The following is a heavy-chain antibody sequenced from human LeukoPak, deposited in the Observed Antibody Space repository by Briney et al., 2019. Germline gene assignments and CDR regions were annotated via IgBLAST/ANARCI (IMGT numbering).Heavy chain of an antibody. CDR1: GFTFSSYS. CDR2: ISSSSSNI. J-gene: IGHJ4*02. Sequence: PGGSLRLSCADSGFTFSSYSMNWVRQAPGKGLEWVSYISSSSSNIFYANSVKGRFTISRDNAKNSLYLQMNSLRDEDTAVYYCARSRNYFDYWGQGTLVTVSS. D-gene: IGHD1-1*01. CDR3: ARSRNYFDY. V-gene: IGHV3-48*02.